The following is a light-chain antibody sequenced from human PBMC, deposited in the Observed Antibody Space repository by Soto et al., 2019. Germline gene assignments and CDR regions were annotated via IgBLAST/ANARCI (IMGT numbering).Light chain of an antibody. CDR3: QQYNNWPPYT. V-gene: IGKV3-15*01. CDR2: GAS. Sequence: DTVMTQSPATLSVSPGERATLSCRASQSVSSNLAWYQQKPGQAPRLLIYGASTRATGIPARFSGSGSGTEFTLTISSLQSEDCAVYYCQQYNNWPPYTFGQGTKLLSK. J-gene: IGKJ2*01. CDR1: QSVSSN.